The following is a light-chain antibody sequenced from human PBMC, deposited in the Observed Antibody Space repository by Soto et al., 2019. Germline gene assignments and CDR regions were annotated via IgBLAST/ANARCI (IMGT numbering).Light chain of an antibody. V-gene: IGKV1-5*01. Sequence: DFQLTQSPSTLSASVGDSVTITCRASKSLSSWFAWYQQKPEKATKLMIYDATTVESGVPSRFSGSGSGTEFTLTISSLQPDDFATYYCQQYNNYWMFGPGTKVDIK. J-gene: IGKJ1*01. CDR1: KSLSSW. CDR2: DAT. CDR3: QQYNNYWM.